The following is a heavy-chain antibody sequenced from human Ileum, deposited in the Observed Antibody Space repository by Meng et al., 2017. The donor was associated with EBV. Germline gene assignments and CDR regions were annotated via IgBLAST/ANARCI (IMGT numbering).Heavy chain of an antibody. V-gene: IGHV4-61*08. Sequence: QVHLQQSGPGLVSPSETLSLTCTVSGASVTSSGYYWSWLRQSPGKGLEWLGYVNYNGDSTYNPSLKSRVTIFIDTSKKQFYLNLTSATAADTAIYYCARDLRVGGAFDYWGQGTLVTVSS. CDR1: GASVTSSGYY. CDR3: ARDLRVGGAFDY. D-gene: IGHD1-26*01. CDR2: VNYNGDS. J-gene: IGHJ4*02.